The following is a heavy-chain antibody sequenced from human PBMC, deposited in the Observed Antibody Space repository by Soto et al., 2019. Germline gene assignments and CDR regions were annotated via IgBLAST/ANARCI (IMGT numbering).Heavy chain of an antibody. CDR3: ASLNAFDSSGYWFQH. Sequence: PGGSLRLSCAASGFTFSDYYMSWIRQAPGKGLEWVPYISSSSSYTNYADSVKGRFTISRDNAKNSLYLQMNSLRAEDTAVYYCASLNAFDSSGYWFQHWGQGTLVTVSS. D-gene: IGHD3-22*01. J-gene: IGHJ1*01. V-gene: IGHV3-11*06. CDR2: ISSSSSYT. CDR1: GFTFSDYY.